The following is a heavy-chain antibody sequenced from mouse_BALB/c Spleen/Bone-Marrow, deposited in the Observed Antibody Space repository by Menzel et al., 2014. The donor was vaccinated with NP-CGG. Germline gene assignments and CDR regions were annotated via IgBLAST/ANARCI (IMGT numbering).Heavy chain of an antibody. CDR3: TRKRYGSVYAMDY. V-gene: IGHV3-2*02. J-gene: IGHJ4*01. Sequence: VQLKESGPGLVKPSQSLSLTCTVTGYSITSDYAWNWIRQFPGNKLEWMGYISYSGSTSYNPSLKRRISITRDTSKNQFFLQLNSVTTEDTATYYCTRKRYGSVYAMDYWGQGTSVTVSS. CDR1: GYSITSDYA. D-gene: IGHD2-10*02. CDR2: ISYSGST.